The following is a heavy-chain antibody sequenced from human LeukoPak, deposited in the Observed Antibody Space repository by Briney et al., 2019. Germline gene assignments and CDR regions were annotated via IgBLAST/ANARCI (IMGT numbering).Heavy chain of an antibody. CDR1: GFTFSSYW. Sequence: GSLRLSCAASGFTFSSYWMSWVRQAPGKGLEWVAFIRYDGSNKYYADSVKGRFTISRDNSKNTLYLQMNSLRAEDTAVYYCAKDLDGWTKAFDIWGQGTMVTVSS. CDR3: AKDLDGWTKAFDI. V-gene: IGHV3-30*02. CDR2: IRYDGSNK. D-gene: IGHD6-19*01. J-gene: IGHJ3*02.